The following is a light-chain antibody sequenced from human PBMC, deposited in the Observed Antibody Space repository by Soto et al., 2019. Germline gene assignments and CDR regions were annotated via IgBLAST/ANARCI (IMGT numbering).Light chain of an antibody. CDR3: QHYNSYSEA. CDR1: QTISSW. J-gene: IGKJ1*01. V-gene: IGKV1-5*03. Sequence: DIQMTQSPPTLSDPVGDRSPITSRAGQTISSWLAWYQQKPGKAPKLLIYKASTLKSGVPSRFSGSGSGTEFTLTISSLQPDDFATYYCQHYNSYSEAFGQGTKVELK. CDR2: KAS.